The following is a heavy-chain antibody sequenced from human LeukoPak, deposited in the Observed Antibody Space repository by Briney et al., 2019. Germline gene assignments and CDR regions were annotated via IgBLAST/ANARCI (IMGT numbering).Heavy chain of an antibody. CDR2: IYYSGST. J-gene: IGHJ4*02. CDR3: ASRSSIWSGYQDTLYYFDS. D-gene: IGHD3-3*01. CDR1: GGSISSYY. Sequence: SQTLSLTCTVSGGSISSYYWSWIRQPPGKRLEWTGHIYYSGSTNYNPSLKSRVTISVDTSKNQFSLKLSSVTAADTAVYYCASRSSIWSGYQDTLYYFDSWGQGTLVTVSS. V-gene: IGHV4-59*01.